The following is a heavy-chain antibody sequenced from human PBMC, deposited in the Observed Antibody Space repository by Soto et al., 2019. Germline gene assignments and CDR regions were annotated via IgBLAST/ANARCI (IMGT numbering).Heavy chain of an antibody. V-gene: IGHV4-4*07. CDR1: GGSIRGYY. CDR3: VRASMPKAHFDS. Sequence: QMQLQESGPGLVKPSETLSLTCTVSGGSIRGYYWSWIRQSAGLGLEWIGRMHTSGSTNYNPSLKSRVTIAVDMSTTQISPKSTSVTAAGTALYYCVRASMPKAHFDSWGQGTLGTVSS. CDR2: MHTSGST. D-gene: IGHD2-2*01. J-gene: IGHJ4*02.